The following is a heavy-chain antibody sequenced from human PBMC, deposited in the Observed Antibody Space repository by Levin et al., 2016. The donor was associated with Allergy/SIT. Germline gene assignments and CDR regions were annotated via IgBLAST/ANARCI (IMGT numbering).Heavy chain of an antibody. V-gene: IGHV4-34*01. CDR3: ARGLPGESAVGRPYHSMDV. CDR1: GGPFSGYT. J-gene: IGHJ6*03. D-gene: IGHD1-26*01. CDR2: INHRGST. Sequence: SETLSLTCAVSGGPFSGYTWTWIRQPPGKGLEWIGEINHRGSTNFSPSLESRVIISVDTSKNQFSLRLTYVTAADTAVYYCARGLPGESAVGRPYHSMDVWSKGTRVTVSS.